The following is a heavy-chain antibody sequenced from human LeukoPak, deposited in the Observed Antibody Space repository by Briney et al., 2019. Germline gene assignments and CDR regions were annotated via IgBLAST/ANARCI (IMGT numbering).Heavy chain of an antibody. J-gene: IGHJ4*02. V-gene: IGHV3-30*18. Sequence: GGSLRLSCAASGFTFSTYGMLWVRQAPGKGLEWVAVVSYGGNEKYYADSVKGRFTISRDNFTNTLYLQMNSLRTEDTAVYYCAKVAEMATTTGYFDYWGQGTLVTVSS. CDR2: VSYGGNEK. D-gene: IGHD5-24*01. CDR3: AKVAEMATTTGYFDY. CDR1: GFTFSTYG.